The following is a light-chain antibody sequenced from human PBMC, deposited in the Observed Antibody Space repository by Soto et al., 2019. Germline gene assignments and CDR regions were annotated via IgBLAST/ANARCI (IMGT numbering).Light chain of an antibody. J-gene: IGKJ2*01. V-gene: IGKV3-20*01. Sequence: EIVLTQSPGTLSLSPGERATLSCRARQSVRSSYLAWYQQKPGQAPRLLIYGASSRATGIPDRFSGSGSGTDFILTISRLEPEDFAVYYCQQYGSSPPYTFGQGTKLEIK. CDR3: QQYGSSPPYT. CDR1: QSVRSSY. CDR2: GAS.